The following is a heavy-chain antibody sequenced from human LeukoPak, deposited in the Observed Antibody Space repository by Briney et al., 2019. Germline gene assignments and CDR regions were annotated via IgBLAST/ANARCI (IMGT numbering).Heavy chain of an antibody. V-gene: IGHV4-59*08. J-gene: IGHJ5*02. D-gene: IGHD1-26*01. CDR3: ARLGATVFNWFDP. CDR2: IYHSGSV. CDR1: GGSISSYY. Sequence: SETLSLTCTVSGGSISSYYWSWIRQPPGKGLEWIGYIYHSGSVSHNPSLSGRVTISVDTSKNQFSLNLRSVTAADTAVYYCARLGATVFNWFDPWGQGALVTVSS.